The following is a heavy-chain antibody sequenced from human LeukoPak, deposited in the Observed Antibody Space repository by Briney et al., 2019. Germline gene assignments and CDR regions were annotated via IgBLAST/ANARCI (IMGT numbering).Heavy chain of an antibody. J-gene: IGHJ2*01. CDR2: ISWNGGTK. D-gene: IGHD7-27*01. CDR1: GFTFGDYA. CDR3: AKATGDWYFHL. V-gene: IGHV3-9*01. Sequence: GGSLRLSCAASGFTFGDYAMHWVRETPGKGLEWVSGISWNGGTKDYADSVKGRFRISRDNTKTSLLLQMNRLLTEDTAFYFCAKATGDWYFHLWGRGTLVTVSS.